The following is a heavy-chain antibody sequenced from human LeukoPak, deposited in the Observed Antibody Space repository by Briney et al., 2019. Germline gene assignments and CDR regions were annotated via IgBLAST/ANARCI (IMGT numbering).Heavy chain of an antibody. CDR1: GFMFSEYG. V-gene: IGHV3-30*02. Sequence: GGSLKLSCAASGFMFSEYGMHWVRQAPGRGPEWVAFIRDDGSSQYFTESVKGRFTISRDNAKNSLYLQMNSLRAEDTAVYYCARDRVPHGSGSLDYWGQGTLVTVSS. CDR3: ARDRVPHGSGSLDY. D-gene: IGHD3-10*01. CDR2: IRDDGSSQ. J-gene: IGHJ4*02.